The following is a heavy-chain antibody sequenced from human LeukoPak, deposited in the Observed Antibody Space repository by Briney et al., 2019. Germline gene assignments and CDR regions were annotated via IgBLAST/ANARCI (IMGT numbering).Heavy chain of an antibody. CDR3: ARVLTVSYYYCMDV. D-gene: IGHD4-17*01. V-gene: IGHV4-30-4*08. J-gene: IGHJ6*03. Sequence: SETLSLTCTVSGGSISSGDYYWSWIRQPPGKGLEWIGYIYYSGSTYYNPSLKSRVTISVDTSKNQFSLKLSSVTAADTAVYYCARVLTVSYYYCMDVWGKGTTVTVSS. CDR1: GGSISSGDYY. CDR2: IYYSGST.